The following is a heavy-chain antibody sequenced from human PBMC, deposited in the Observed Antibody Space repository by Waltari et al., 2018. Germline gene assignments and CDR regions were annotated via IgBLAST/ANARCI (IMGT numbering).Heavy chain of an antibody. CDR2: VNPNSGAT. D-gene: IGHD3-3*01. V-gene: IGHV1-8*02. CDR3: ARGRDVFANFDYNWFDP. J-gene: IGHJ5*02. Sequence: QVQLVQSGAEVLRPGASVKVSCQASGSSFFNSTIHWGRQAAGQGLEWMGWVNPNSGATAYAQRFQGRITMTWDTSISTAYMELSNLRSDDTAVLYCARGRDVFANFDYNWFDPWGQGTLVTVSS. CDR1: GSSFFNST.